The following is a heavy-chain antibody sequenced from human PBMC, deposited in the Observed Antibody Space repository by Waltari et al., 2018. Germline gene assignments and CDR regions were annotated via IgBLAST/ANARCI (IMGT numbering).Heavy chain of an antibody. J-gene: IGHJ4*02. V-gene: IGHV3-23*01. Sequence: EVQLLESGGGLVQPGGSLRLSCAAAGFTFSSSAMGWVRPAPGEGLEWVSAISGSGGSTYYADSVKGRFTISRDNSKNTLYLQMNSLRAEDTAVYYCAKDQNERRTMIVVPFDYWGQGTLVTVSS. D-gene: IGHD3-22*01. CDR2: ISGSGGST. CDR1: GFTFSSSA. CDR3: AKDQNERRTMIVVPFDY.